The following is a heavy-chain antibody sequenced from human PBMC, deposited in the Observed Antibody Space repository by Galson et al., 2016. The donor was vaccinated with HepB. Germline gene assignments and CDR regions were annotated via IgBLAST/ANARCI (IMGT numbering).Heavy chain of an antibody. CDR3: ARDRSPNILTTYYDAFDI. J-gene: IGHJ3*02. CDR1: GFTFFDYW. V-gene: IGHV3-7*01. CDR2: IKRDGGET. Sequence: SLRLSCAASGFTFFDYWMTWVRQAPGKGLEWVANIKRDGGETYYVDSVKGRFTISRDNAKNSLYLQMNSLRAEDTAVYFCARDRSPNILTTYYDAFDIWGQGTRVTVSS. D-gene: IGHD3-9*01.